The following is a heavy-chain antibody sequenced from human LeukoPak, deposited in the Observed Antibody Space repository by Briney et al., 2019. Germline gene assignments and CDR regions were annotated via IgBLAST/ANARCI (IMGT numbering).Heavy chain of an antibody. CDR1: GFTFSSYA. D-gene: IGHD4-17*01. CDR2: ISSSSSYI. CDR3: ARVYGDYDALDY. J-gene: IGHJ4*02. V-gene: IGHV3-21*01. Sequence: GGSLRLSCAASGFTFSSYAMHWVRQAPGKGLEWVSSISSSSSYIYYADSVKGRFTISRDNAKNSLYLQMNSLRAEDTAVYYCARVYGDYDALDYWGQGTLVTVSS.